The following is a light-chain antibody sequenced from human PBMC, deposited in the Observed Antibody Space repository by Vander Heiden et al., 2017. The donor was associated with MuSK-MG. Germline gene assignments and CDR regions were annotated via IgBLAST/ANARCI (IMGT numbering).Light chain of an antibody. CDR1: SRDVGGYHY. CDR3: SAETSSSSG. J-gene: IGLJ2*01. CDR2: DGS. V-gene: IGLV2-14*01. Sequence: QSALTQPASVSGSPGQSITISCTGTSRDVGGYHYVSWHQQHPAKGLILIIYDGSKRPSGVSNCFSGSKSATTASPTMAGRQAEDEDYYDSSAETSSSSGFGGGTKLTVL.